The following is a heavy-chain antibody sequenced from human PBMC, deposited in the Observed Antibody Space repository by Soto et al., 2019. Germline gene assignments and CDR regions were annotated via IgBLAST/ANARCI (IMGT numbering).Heavy chain of an antibody. CDR2: MNPNTGNT. J-gene: IGHJ5*02. CDR1: GYTFTDYV. V-gene: IGHV1-8*02. CDR3: ARGFSSYSDL. D-gene: IGHD6-13*01. Sequence: ASVKVSCKAHGYTFTDYVINWVRQAAGQAPEWMGWMNPNTGNTAYAQKFQGRLTLTRDTSMATAYMDLSSLTSDDTAVYYCARGFSSYSDLWAQGTLVTVSS.